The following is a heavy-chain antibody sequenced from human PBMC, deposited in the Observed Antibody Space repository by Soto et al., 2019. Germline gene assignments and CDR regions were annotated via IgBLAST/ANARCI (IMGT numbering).Heavy chain of an antibody. D-gene: IGHD3-22*01. Sequence: SETLSLTCTVSGGSVSSGSYYWSWIRQPPGKGLEWIGYIYYSGSTNYNPSLKSRVTIAVDTSKNQFSLKLSSVTAADTAVYYCARARRNYYDSSGYKNWFDPWGQGTMVTVPS. CDR3: ARARRNYYDSSGYKNWFDP. J-gene: IGHJ5*02. CDR1: GGSVSSGSYY. CDR2: IYYSGST. V-gene: IGHV4-61*01.